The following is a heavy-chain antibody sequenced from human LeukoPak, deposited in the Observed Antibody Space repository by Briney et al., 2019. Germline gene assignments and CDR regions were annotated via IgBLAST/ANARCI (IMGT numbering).Heavy chain of an antibody. Sequence: PSETLSLTCAVYGGSFSGYYWSWIRQPPGKGLEWIGEINHSGSTNYNPSLKSRVTISVDTSKNQFSLKLSSVTAADTAVYYCARGRVRKCYLDYWGQGTLVTVSS. V-gene: IGHV4-34*01. D-gene: IGHD1-1*01. CDR1: GGSFSGYY. J-gene: IGHJ4*02. CDR2: INHSGST. CDR3: ARGRVRKCYLDY.